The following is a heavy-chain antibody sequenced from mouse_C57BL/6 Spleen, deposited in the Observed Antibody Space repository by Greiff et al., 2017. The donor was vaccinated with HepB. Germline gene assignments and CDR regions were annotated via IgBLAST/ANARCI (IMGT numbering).Heavy chain of an antibody. D-gene: IGHD4-1*01. J-gene: IGHJ2*01. Sequence: EVKVVESGGGLVQSGRSLRLSCATSGFTFSDFYMEWVRQAPGKGLEWIAASRNKANDYTTEYSASVKGRFIVSRDTSQSILYLQMNALRAEDTAIYYCARDGELTGTPFDYWGQGTTLTVSS. CDR2: SRNKANDYTT. V-gene: IGHV7-1*01. CDR3: ARDGELTGTPFDY. CDR1: GFTFSDFY.